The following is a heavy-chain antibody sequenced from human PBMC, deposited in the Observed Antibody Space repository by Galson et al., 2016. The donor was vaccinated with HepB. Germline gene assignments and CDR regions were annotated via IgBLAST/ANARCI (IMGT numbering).Heavy chain of an antibody. J-gene: IGHJ4*02. V-gene: IGHV3-23*01. D-gene: IGHD6-19*01. CDR3: AAEFVAGISDY. Sequence: SLRLSCAASGFSFSTHAMSWVRQAPGKGLEWVSAITIAGDTSYADSVKGRSTISRDNSMSTLFLQMKSLSAEDTAVYYCAAEFVAGISDYWGRGTLVTVSS. CDR2: ITIAGDT. CDR1: GFSFSTHA.